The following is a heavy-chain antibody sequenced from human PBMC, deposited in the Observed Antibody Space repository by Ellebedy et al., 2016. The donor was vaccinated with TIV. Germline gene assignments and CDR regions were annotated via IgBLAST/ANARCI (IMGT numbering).Heavy chain of an antibody. CDR2: INPSGGST. V-gene: IGHV1-46*01. D-gene: IGHD2-21*02. CDR1: GYTFTSYY. J-gene: IGHJ3*02. CDR3: ARGCWVYCGVDCYSGAFDI. Sequence: ASVKVSCXASGYTFTSYYMHWVRQAPGQGLEWMGIINPSGGSTSYAQKFQGRVTMTRDTSTSTVYMELSSLRSEDTAVYYCARGCWVYCGVDCYSGAFDIWGQGTMVTVSS.